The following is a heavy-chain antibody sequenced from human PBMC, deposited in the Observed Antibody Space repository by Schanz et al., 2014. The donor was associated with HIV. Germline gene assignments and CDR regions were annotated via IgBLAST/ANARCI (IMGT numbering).Heavy chain of an antibody. Sequence: QVQLVESGGGVVQPGRSLRLSCAASGFTFSNYGMHWVRQAPGKGLEWVALIWYDGSNKYYADSVKGRFTISKDNSKNTLYLQMNSLRAEDTAVYYCARDDCSGGSCYSNYYYGMDVWGQGTTVTVS. D-gene: IGHD2-15*01. CDR2: IWYDGSNK. J-gene: IGHJ6*02. V-gene: IGHV3-33*01. CDR3: ARDDCSGGSCYSNYYYGMDV. CDR1: GFTFSNYG.